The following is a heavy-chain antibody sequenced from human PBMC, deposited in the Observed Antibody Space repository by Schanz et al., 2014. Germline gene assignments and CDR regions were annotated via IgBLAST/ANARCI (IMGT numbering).Heavy chain of an antibody. CDR3: ARGGSAMVRGVMTASYWFFDR. CDR1: GGSINNFY. D-gene: IGHD3-10*01. Sequence: QVQLQESGPGLVKPSETLSLTCSVSGGSINNFYWGWIRQSPGKGLGWIGYIYSSGIPTYNPSLKSRVSLTAESTKNQCSRELTSVTAGDAAVYYCARGGSAMVRGVMTASYWFFDRWGRGTLVTVSP. J-gene: IGHJ2*01. V-gene: IGHV4-59*08. CDR2: IYSSGIP.